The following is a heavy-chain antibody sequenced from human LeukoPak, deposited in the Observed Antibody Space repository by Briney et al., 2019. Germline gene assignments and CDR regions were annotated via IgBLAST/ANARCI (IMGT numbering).Heavy chain of an antibody. CDR1: GFTFSNYA. Sequence: PGGSLRLSCSVSGFTFSNYAMRWVRQAPGKGLEYVSSISDNGGSTSYADSVKGRFTISRDNSKNTLYLQMSSLRAEDTAVYYCVKGGEWLLSYFDYWGQGTLVTVSS. CDR3: VKGGEWLLSYFDY. CDR2: ISDNGGST. J-gene: IGHJ4*02. D-gene: IGHD3-3*01. V-gene: IGHV3-64D*09.